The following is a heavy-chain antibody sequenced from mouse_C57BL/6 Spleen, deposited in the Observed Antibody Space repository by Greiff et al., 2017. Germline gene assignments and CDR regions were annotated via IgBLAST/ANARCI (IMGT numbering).Heavy chain of an antibody. D-gene: IGHD1-1*01. J-gene: IGHJ2*01. Sequence: VQLQQPGAELVMPGASVKLSCKASGYTFTSYWMYWVKQRPGQGLEWIGEIDPSDSYTNYNQKFKGKSTLTVDKSSSTAYMQLSSLTSEDSAVYYCARDGSSLYFDYWGQGTTLTVSS. V-gene: IGHV1-69*01. CDR1: GYTFTSYW. CDR3: ARDGSSLYFDY. CDR2: IDPSDSYT.